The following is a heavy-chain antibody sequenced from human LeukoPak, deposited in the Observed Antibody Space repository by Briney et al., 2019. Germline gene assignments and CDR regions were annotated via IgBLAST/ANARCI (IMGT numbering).Heavy chain of an antibody. D-gene: IGHD3-3*01. V-gene: IGHV3-21*01. CDR1: GFTFSSYT. CDR3: ARVLYNFGAYMDV. CDR2: ISSSGANI. J-gene: IGHJ6*04. Sequence: RSAGPLRLSCAASGFTFSSYTMNWVRQAPGKGLEWVSSISSSGANIQYADSVKGRFTISRDNAEKSLRLQMSSLRAEDTAVYYCARVLYNFGAYMDVWGIGTTVTVSS.